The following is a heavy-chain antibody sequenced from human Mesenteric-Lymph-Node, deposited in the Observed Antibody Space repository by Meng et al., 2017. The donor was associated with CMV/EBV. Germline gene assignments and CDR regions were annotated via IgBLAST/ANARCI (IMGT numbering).Heavy chain of an antibody. CDR1: GDTFTGYY. CDR3: ARDRTIFGVGPSDY. Sequence: ASVKVSCKASGDTFTGYYMHWVRQAPGQGLEWMGWINPNSGYTNYAQKFQGRVTMTRDTSISTAYMELNRLRSDDTAVYYCARDRTIFGVGPSDYWGQGTLVTVSS. V-gene: IGHV1-2*02. J-gene: IGHJ4*02. CDR2: INPNSGYT. D-gene: IGHD3-3*01.